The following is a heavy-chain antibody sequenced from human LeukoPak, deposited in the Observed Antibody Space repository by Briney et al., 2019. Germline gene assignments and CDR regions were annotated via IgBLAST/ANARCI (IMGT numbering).Heavy chain of an antibody. J-gene: IGHJ5*02. CDR2: INPSGSST. D-gene: IGHD3-9*01. V-gene: IGHV1-46*01. CDR1: GYSFTSHY. Sequence: ASVKVSCKASGYSFTSHYMHWVRQAPGQGLEWMGLINPSGSSTLYAQKFQGRVTMTRDMSTTTDYMELSSLRSEDTAVYYCARGVENYDILTGYYIPVDWFDPWGQGTLVTVSS. CDR3: ARGVENYDILTGYYIPVDWFDP.